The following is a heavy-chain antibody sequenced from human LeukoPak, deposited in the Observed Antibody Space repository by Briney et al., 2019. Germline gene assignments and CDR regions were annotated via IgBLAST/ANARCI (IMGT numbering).Heavy chain of an antibody. Sequence: GRSLRLSCAASGFTFSSYAMHWVRQAPGKGLEWVAVISYDGSNKYYADSVKGRFTISRDNSKNTLYLQMNSLRAEDTAVYYCARDSNCSGGSCYSGLWGRGTLVTVSS. CDR3: ARDSNCSGGSCYSGL. CDR1: GFTFSSYA. V-gene: IGHV3-30*14. D-gene: IGHD2-15*01. CDR2: ISYDGSNK. J-gene: IGHJ4*02.